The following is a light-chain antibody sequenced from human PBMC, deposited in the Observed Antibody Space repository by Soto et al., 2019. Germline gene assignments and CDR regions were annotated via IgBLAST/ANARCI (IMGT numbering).Light chain of an antibody. CDR1: QGISSY. J-gene: IGKJ4*01. CDR3: QQVNGYPLT. V-gene: IGKV1-9*01. Sequence: DIRLTQSPSFLSASVGDRVTITCRASQGISSYLAWYQQKPGKAPKLLIFAASTLQSGVPSRFSGSGSGTDFTLTISSLQAEDFATYYCQQVNGYPLTFGGGTKVEIK. CDR2: AAS.